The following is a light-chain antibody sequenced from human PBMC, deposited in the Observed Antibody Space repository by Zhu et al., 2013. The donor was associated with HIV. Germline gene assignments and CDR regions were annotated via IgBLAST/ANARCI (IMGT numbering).Light chain of an antibody. J-gene: IGKJ2*03. Sequence: IQMTQSPSTLSASVGDRVTITCRASQSIGRWLAWYQHKAGKGPKLLISKASSLESGVPSRFSGGGSVTEFTLTISSLQPDDFATYYCQQYSTYSPDSFGQGTKLEIK. CDR2: KAS. CDR3: QQYSTYSPDS. CDR1: QSIGRW. V-gene: IGKV1-5*03.